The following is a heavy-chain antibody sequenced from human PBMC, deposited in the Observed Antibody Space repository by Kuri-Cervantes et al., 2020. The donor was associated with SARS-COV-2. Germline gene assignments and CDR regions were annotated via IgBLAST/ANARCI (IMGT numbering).Heavy chain of an antibody. CDR3: ARGGCSSTSCYQYYFDY. CDR2: ISSNGGST. J-gene: IGHJ4*02. V-gene: IGHV3-64*01. Sequence: GGSLRLSCAASGFTFSSYAMHWVRRAPGKGLEYVSAISSNGGSTYYANSVKGRFTISRDNSKNTLYLQMGSLRAEDMAVYYCARGGCSSTSCYQYYFDYWGQGTLVTVSS. D-gene: IGHD2-2*01. CDR1: GFTFSSYA.